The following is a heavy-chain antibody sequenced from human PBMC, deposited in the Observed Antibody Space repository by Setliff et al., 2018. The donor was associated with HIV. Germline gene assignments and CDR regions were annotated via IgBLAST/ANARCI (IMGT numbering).Heavy chain of an antibody. Sequence: SETLSLTCTVSGGSITSGNYFWTWIRQPAGKGLEWIGYIYSSGSTNYNPSLKSRVTISVDTSKNQFSLKLSSVTAADTAMYYCARAGDSRAYYSLDSWGQGTLVTVSS. J-gene: IGHJ4*02. CDR1: GGSITSGNYF. D-gene: IGHD3-22*01. CDR2: IYSSGST. CDR3: ARAGDSRAYYSLDS. V-gene: IGHV4-61*10.